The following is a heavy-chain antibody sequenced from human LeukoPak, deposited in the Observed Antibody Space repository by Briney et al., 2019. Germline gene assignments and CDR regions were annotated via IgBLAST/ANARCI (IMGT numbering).Heavy chain of an antibody. D-gene: IGHD5-24*01. CDR2: IYYSGST. Sequence: SETLSLTRTVSGGSISSGGYYWSWIRQHPGKGLEWIGYIYYSGSTYYNPSLKSRVTISVDTSKNQFSLKLSSVTAADTAVYYCARGDGYNYASFDYWGQGTLVTVSS. V-gene: IGHV4-31*03. CDR3: ARGDGYNYASFDY. J-gene: IGHJ4*02. CDR1: GGSISSGGYY.